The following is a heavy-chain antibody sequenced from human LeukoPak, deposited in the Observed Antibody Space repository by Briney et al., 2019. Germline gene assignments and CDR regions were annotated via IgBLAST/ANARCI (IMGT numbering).Heavy chain of an antibody. Sequence: PSETLSLTCAVSGGSISSSNWWSWVRQPPGKGLEWIGEIYHSGSTNYNPSLKSRVTTSVDKSKNQFSLKLTSVTAADTAVYYCARSSSSWIFDYWGQGTQVTVSS. V-gene: IGHV4-4*02. D-gene: IGHD6-13*01. CDR3: ARSSSSWIFDY. CDR1: GGSISSSNW. J-gene: IGHJ4*02. CDR2: IYHSGST.